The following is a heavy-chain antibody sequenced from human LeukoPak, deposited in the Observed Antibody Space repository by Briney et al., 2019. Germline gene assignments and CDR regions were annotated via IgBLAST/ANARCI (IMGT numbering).Heavy chain of an antibody. CDR2: IYYSGST. J-gene: IGHJ5*02. Sequence: SETLSLTCAVYGGSFSGYYWTWIRQSPGKGLEWIGSIYYSGSTYYNPSLKSRVTISVDTSKNQFSLKLSSVTAADTAVYYCATTHGGPPFRPWGQGTLVTVSS. CDR3: ATTHGGPPFRP. V-gene: IGHV4-34*01. D-gene: IGHD4-23*01. CDR1: GGSFSGYY.